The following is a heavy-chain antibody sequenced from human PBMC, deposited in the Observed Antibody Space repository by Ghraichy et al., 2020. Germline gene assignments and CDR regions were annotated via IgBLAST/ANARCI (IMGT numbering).Heavy chain of an antibody. CDR3: AHSRFGELLSAWYYFDY. V-gene: IGHV2-5*02. D-gene: IGHD3-10*01. Sequence: SGPTLVKPTQTLTLTCTFSGFSLSTSGVGVGWIRQPPGKALEWLALIYWDDDKRYSPSLKSRLTITKDTSKNQVVLTMTNMDPVDTATYYCAHSRFGELLSAWYYFDYWGQGTLVTVSS. CDR1: GFSLSTSGVG. CDR2: IYWDDDK. J-gene: IGHJ4*02.